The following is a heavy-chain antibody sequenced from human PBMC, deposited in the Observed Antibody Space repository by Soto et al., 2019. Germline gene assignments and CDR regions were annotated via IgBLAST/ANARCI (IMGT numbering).Heavy chain of an antibody. CDR1: GFTFSGYG. J-gene: IGHJ6*02. Sequence: SLRLSCAASGFTFSGYGMHWVRQAPGKGLEWVAVISYDGNNKYYADSVKGRFTISRDNSKNTLYLQMNSLRAGDTAVYYCAKGGRGTYYYYYGVDVWGQGTTVTVSS. CDR2: ISYDGNNK. D-gene: IGHD1-1*01. CDR3: AKGGRGTYYYYYGVDV. V-gene: IGHV3-30*18.